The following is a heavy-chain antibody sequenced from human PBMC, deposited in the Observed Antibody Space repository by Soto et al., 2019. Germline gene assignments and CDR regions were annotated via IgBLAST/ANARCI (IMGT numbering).Heavy chain of an antibody. CDR1: GFTFSSYS. Sequence: PGGSLRLSCAASGFTFSSYSMNWVRQAPGKGLEWVSYISSSSSTIYYADSVKGRFTISRDNAKNSLYLQMNSLRAEDTAVYYCAREYCSSTSCLNWFDSRGQGTPVTVSS. CDR3: AREYCSSTSCLNWFDS. J-gene: IGHJ5*01. CDR2: ISSSSSTI. D-gene: IGHD2-2*01. V-gene: IGHV3-48*01.